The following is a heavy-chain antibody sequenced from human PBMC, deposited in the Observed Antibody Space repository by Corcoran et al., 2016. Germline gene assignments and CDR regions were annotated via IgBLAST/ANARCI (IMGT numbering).Heavy chain of an antibody. D-gene: IGHD6-19*01. CDR3: ARDLGYSSGVSD. J-gene: IGHJ4*02. CDR2: IYYSGST. Sequence: QLQLQESGPRLVKPSETLSLTCTVSGDSISSSSYYWGWIRQPPGKGLEWIGSIYYSGSTYYNPSLESRVTISVDTSKNQFSLKLSSVTTADTAVYYCARDLGYSSGVSDWGQGTLVTVSS. CDR1: GDSISSSSYY. V-gene: IGHV4-39*07.